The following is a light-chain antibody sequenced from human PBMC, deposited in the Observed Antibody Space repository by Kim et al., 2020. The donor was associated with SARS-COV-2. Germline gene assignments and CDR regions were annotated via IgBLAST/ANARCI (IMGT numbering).Light chain of an antibody. V-gene: IGKV4-1*01. CDR2: WAS. J-gene: IGKJ5*01. CDR3: QQYHTTPIT. Sequence: DTNNCKPSQNILYRSDNKNYLAWYQQKRGQPPKMLIYWASTRASGVPDRFSGSGSGTDFTLNITSLQAEDVAVYYCQQYHTTPITFGQGTRLEIK. CDR1: QNILYRSDNKNY.